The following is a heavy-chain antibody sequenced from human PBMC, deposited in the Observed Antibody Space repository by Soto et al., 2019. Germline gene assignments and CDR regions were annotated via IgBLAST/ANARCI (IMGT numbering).Heavy chain of an antibody. D-gene: IGHD5-18*01. CDR3: ARVAQETAMDLRAFDY. Sequence: ASVKVSCKASGYTFTSYYMHWVRQAPGQGLEWMGIINPSGGSTSYAQKFQGRLTMTRDTSTSTVYMELSSLRSEDTAVYYCARVAQETAMDLRAFDYWGQGTLVTVSS. CDR1: GYTFTSYY. CDR2: INPSGGST. V-gene: IGHV1-46*01. J-gene: IGHJ4*02.